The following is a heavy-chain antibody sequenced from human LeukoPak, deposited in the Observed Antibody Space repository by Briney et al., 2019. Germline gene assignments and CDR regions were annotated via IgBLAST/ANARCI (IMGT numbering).Heavy chain of an antibody. CDR3: ARSPLWFGELSAFPFDY. CDR1: GFTFSDYY. J-gene: IGHJ4*02. D-gene: IGHD3-10*01. CDR2: IYYSGST. V-gene: IGHV4-38-2*01. Sequence: LRLSCAASGFTFSDYYMSWIRQPPGKGLEWIGSIYYSGSTYYNPSLKSRVTISVDTSKNQFSLKLSSVTAADTAVYYCARSPLWFGELSAFPFDYWGQGTLVTVSS.